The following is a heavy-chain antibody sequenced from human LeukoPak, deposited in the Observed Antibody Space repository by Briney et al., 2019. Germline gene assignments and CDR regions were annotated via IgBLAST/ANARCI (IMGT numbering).Heavy chain of an antibody. CDR3: AKSHGDPKDIIVGATGYYYMDV. Sequence: HPGGSLRLSCVASGFAFNNAWMSWVRQAPGKGLEWVSAISGSGGSTYYADSVKGRFTISRDNSKNTLYLQMNSLRAEDTAVYYCAKSHGDPKDIIVGATGYYYMDVWGKGTTVTVSS. V-gene: IGHV3-23*01. D-gene: IGHD1-26*01. CDR2: ISGSGGST. CDR1: GFAFNNAW. J-gene: IGHJ6*03.